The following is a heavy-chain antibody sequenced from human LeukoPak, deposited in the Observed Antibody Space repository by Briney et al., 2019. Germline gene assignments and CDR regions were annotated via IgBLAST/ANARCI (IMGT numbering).Heavy chain of an antibody. D-gene: IGHD6-13*01. Sequence: ASVKVSCKASGGTFSSYAISWVRQAPGQGLEWMGRIIPILGIANYAQKFQGRVTITADKSTSTAYMELSSLRSEDTAVYYCARDLRAAPQYYYYYYGMDVWGQGTTVTVSS. J-gene: IGHJ6*02. CDR2: IIPILGIA. V-gene: IGHV1-69*04. CDR3: ARDLRAAPQYYYYYYGMDV. CDR1: GGTFSSYA.